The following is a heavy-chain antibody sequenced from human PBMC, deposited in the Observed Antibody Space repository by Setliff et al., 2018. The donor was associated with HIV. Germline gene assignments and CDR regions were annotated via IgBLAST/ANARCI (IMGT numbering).Heavy chain of an antibody. CDR3: ARDRGNTKVAFDI. J-gene: IGHJ3*02. D-gene: IGHD3-16*01. CDR1: EFTFSDYY. CDR2: ISSSGTYT. Sequence: GGSLRLSCAASEFTFSDYYMSWIRQAPGKGLEWVSYISSSGTYTNYTASVRGRFTISRDNAKNSLYLQMNALRAEDTALYYCARDRGNTKVAFDIWGQGTMVTVS. V-gene: IGHV3-11*05.